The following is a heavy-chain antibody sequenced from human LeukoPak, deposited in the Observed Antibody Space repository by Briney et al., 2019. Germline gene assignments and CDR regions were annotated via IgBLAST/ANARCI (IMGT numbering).Heavy chain of an antibody. CDR2: MRYDGSDK. V-gene: IGHV3-30*02. CDR1: GLTFSNYA. Sequence: PGGSLRLSCAASGLTFSNYAMHWVRQAPGKGLEWVAFMRYDGSDKSHADSVMGRFSISRDNSKNTLYLQMNSLRVEDTAVYYCAKPILDYYYYMDVWGKGTTVTISS. CDR3: AKPILDYYYYMDV. J-gene: IGHJ6*03.